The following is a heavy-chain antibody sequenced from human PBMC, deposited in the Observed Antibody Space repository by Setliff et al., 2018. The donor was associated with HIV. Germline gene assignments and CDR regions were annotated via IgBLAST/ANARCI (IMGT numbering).Heavy chain of an antibody. CDR2: INPKSGGT. CDR3: ARDFRSIRGGYVDYFDN. J-gene: IGHJ4*02. D-gene: IGHD6-25*01. Sequence: ASVKVSCKASGYTFTGYYIHWVRQSPGQGLEWMGWINPKSGGTTYAQKFQGKVTMTGDTSMSTAYMELSGLRYDDTAVYYCARDFRSIRGGYVDYFDNWGQGALVTVSS. V-gene: IGHV1-2*02. CDR1: GYTFTGYY.